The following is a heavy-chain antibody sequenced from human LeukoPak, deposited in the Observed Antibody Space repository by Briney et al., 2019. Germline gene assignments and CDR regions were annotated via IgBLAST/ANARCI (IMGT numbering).Heavy chain of an antibody. CDR2: ISGSGGST. J-gene: IGHJ5*02. Sequence: GGSLTLSCAASGFTFSSYAMSWVRQAPGKGLEWVSAISGSGGSTYYADSVKGRFTISRDNSKNTLYLQMNSLRAEDTAVYYCAKVPRIVVVPAAPGWFDPLGQGTLVTVSS. CDR1: GFTFSSYA. CDR3: AKVPRIVVVPAAPGWFDP. D-gene: IGHD2-2*01. V-gene: IGHV3-23*01.